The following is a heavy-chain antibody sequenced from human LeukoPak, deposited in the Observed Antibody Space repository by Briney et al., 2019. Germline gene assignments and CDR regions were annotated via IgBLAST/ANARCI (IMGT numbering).Heavy chain of an antibody. CDR3: AKGYCSSTSCYDYFDY. V-gene: IGHV1-8*03. D-gene: IGHD2-2*01. Sequence: ASVKVSCKASGYTFTSYDINWVRQATGQGLEWMGWMNPNSGNTGYAQKFQGRVTITRNTSISTAYMELSSLRSEDTAVYYCAKGYCSSTSCYDYFDYWGQGTLVTVSS. J-gene: IGHJ4*02. CDR1: GYTFTSYD. CDR2: MNPNSGNT.